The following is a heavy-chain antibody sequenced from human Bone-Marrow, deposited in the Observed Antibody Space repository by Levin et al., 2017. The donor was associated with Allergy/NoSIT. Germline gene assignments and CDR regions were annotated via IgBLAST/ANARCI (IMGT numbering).Heavy chain of an antibody. J-gene: IGHJ4*02. CDR1: GFSLDGYA. Sequence: GGSLRLSCAASGFSLDGYAMHWVRQAPGKGLEWVSGISSNSGTIGYADSVKGRFTISRDNAKNSLYLQMNSLRGEDSALYYCAKASNLRGSMAAADYWGQGTLVTVSS. D-gene: IGHD6-13*01. V-gene: IGHV3-9*01. CDR2: ISSNSGTI. CDR3: AKASNLRGSMAAADY.